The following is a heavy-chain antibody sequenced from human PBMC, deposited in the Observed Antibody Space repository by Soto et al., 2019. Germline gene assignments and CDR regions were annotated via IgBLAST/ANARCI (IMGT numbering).Heavy chain of an antibody. V-gene: IGHV1-3*01. CDR1: GYTFTSYA. J-gene: IGHJ4*02. D-gene: IGHD1-26*01. CDR2: INAGNGNT. CDR3: ARDGPSKWELSYYFDY. Sequence: GASVKVSCKASGYTFTSYAMHWVRQAPGQRLEWMGWINAGNGNTKYSQKFQGRVTITRDTSASTAYMELSSLRSEDTAVYYCARDGPSKWELSYYFDYWGQGTLVTVSS.